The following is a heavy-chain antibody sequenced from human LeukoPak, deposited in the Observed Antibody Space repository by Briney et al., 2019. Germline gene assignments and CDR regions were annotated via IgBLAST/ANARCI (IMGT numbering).Heavy chain of an antibody. CDR3: ARPLDDYGDYVSYFHH. J-gene: IGHJ1*01. CDR1: GFTFSRYW. D-gene: IGHD4-17*01. V-gene: IGHV3-7*01. Sequence: GGSLRLSCEVSGFTFSRYWMSWVRQAPGKGLEWVANINQDGSEKYYVDSVKGRFTMSRDNAKNSLYLQMDSPRAEDTAVYYCARPLDDYGDYVSYFHHWGQGTLVTVSS. CDR2: INQDGSEK.